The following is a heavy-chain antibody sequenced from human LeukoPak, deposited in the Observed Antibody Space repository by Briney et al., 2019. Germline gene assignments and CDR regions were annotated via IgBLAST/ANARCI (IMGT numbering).Heavy chain of an antibody. CDR2: ISRSGDTI. CDR3: ARDYASDY. Sequence: GGSLRLSCAASGFTFSRYEMNWVRQAPGKGLEWVSYISRSGDTIYFADSVKGRFTISRDNAKNTLYLQMSSLRAEDTAVYYCARDYASDYWGQGTLVTVSS. CDR1: GFTFSRYE. D-gene: IGHD3-10*01. J-gene: IGHJ4*02. V-gene: IGHV3-48*03.